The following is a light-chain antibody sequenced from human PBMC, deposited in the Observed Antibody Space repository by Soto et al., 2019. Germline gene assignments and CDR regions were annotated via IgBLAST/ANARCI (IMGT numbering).Light chain of an antibody. V-gene: IGLV3-1*01. CDR1: KLGDKY. J-gene: IGLJ2*01. Sequence: SYELTQPPSVSVSPGQTASITCSGDKLGDKYACWYQQKPGQSPVLVIYQDSKRPSGIPERFSGSNSGNTATLTISGTQAEDEADYYCGSYTIISTVVFGGGTKVTVL. CDR2: QDS. CDR3: GSYTIISTVV.